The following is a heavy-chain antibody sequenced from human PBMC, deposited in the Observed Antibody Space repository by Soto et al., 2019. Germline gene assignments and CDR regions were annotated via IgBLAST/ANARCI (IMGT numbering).Heavy chain of an antibody. D-gene: IGHD2-8*01. J-gene: IGHJ6*02. Sequence: QVQLVQSGAEVKKPGSSVKVSCKASGGTFSSHAISWVRQAPGQGLEWMGGIIPIFGTANYAQKFQGRVTITADESTSTAYMELSSLRSEDTAVYYCARDQGIVLMVYAMASMDVWGQGTTVTVSS. V-gene: IGHV1-69*01. CDR3: ARDQGIVLMVYAMASMDV. CDR1: GGTFSSHA. CDR2: IIPIFGTA.